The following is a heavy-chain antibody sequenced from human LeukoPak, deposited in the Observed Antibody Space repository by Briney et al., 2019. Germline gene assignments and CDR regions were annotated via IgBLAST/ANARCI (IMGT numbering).Heavy chain of an antibody. CDR3: AKDIDYVVDY. V-gene: IGHV1-18*01. J-gene: IGHJ4*02. CDR1: GYTFTNNG. Sequence: GASVKVSSKTSGYTFTNNGISWVRQAPGQGLEWMAWINSYNGDTHYAQKFQGRVTMTTDTSTNTAYLELRSLKSDDTAVYYCAKDIDYVVDYWGQGTLVTVSS. CDR2: INSYNGDT. D-gene: IGHD4/OR15-4a*01.